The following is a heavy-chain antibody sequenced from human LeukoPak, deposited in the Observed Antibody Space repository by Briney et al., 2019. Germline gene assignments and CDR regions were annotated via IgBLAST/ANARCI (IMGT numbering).Heavy chain of an antibody. D-gene: IGHD1-26*01. CDR1: GYTLTELS. J-gene: IGHJ4*02. Sequence: GASVKVSCKVSGYTLTELSMHWVRQAPGKGLEWMGGFDPEDGETIYAQKFQGRVTMTEDTSTATAYMELSSLRSEDTAVYYCATVPAGELGGNFDYWGQGTLVTVSS. CDR3: ATVPAGELGGNFDY. V-gene: IGHV1-24*01. CDR2: FDPEDGET.